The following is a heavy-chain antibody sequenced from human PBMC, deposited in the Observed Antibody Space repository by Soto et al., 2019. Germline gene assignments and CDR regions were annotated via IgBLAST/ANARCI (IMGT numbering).Heavy chain of an antibody. CDR1: GGFISSYY. J-gene: IGHJ5*02. CDR3: ARSVFX. V-gene: IGHV4-59*12. Sequence: SETLSLTCTVSGGFISSYYWSWIRQPPGKGLEWIGYIYYSGNTYYNPSLKSRVTISVDTSKNQFSLKLTSVTAADTAVYYCARSVFXWGQGTLVTVSS. CDR2: IYYSGNT.